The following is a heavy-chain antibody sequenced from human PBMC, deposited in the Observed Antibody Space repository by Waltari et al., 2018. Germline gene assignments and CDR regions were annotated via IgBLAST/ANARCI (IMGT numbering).Heavy chain of an antibody. CDR1: GFTFRSSW. D-gene: IGHD1-26*01. V-gene: IGHV3-7*01. Sequence: EEQLVESGGGLVQPGGSLRLSCAASGFTFRSSWMSWVRQAPGKVLDWGANMNQVGGAKFCVESVKGRFTITRDNAKSSLFLQMDNLRAEDTAVYYCARDYLFFDLWGRGTLVSVSS. J-gene: IGHJ2*01. CDR2: MNQVGGAK. CDR3: ARDYLFFDL.